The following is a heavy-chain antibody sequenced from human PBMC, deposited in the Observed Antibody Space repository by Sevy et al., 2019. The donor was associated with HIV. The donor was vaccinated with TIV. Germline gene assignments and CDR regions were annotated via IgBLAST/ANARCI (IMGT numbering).Heavy chain of an antibody. CDR3: ARQNTEDYVWGSYRYAVDY. J-gene: IGHJ4*02. Sequence: SETLSLTCTVSGGSISTTSYYWGWIRQPPGKGLEWIGSIYYSGSTYSNPSLKSRVTISVDTSKNQFSLKLRSVSAADTAVYYCARQNTEDYVWGSYRYAVDYWGQGTLVTVSS. D-gene: IGHD3-16*02. CDR1: GGSISTTSYY. V-gene: IGHV4-39*01. CDR2: IYYSGST.